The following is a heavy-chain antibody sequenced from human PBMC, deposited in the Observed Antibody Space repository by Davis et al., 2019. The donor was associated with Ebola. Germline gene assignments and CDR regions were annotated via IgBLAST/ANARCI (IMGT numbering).Heavy chain of an antibody. J-gene: IGHJ6*04. V-gene: IGHV1-18*04. Sequence: AASSQVSCKASCYTFTSYGTSCVRPAPGQGLEWMGWISAHNGNTDYAQRLQGRVTMTRDTSTSTVYMELSSLRSEDTAVYYCARGMDVWGKGTTVTVSS. CDR1: CYTFTSYG. CDR3: ARGMDV. CDR2: ISAHNGNT.